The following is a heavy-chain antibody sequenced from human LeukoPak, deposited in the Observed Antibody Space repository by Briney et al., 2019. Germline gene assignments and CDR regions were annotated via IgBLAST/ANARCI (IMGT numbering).Heavy chain of an antibody. J-gene: IGHJ6*02. CDR3: ATSSPYYYYYGMDV. D-gene: IGHD2-15*01. CDR2: IYYSGST. Sequence: SETLSLTCTVSGGSISGYYWSWIRQPPGKGLEWIGYIYYSGSTNYNPSLKSRVTISVDTSKNQFSLKLSSVTAADTAVYYCATSSPYYYYYGMDVWGQGTTVTVSS. CDR1: GGSISGYY. V-gene: IGHV4-59*08.